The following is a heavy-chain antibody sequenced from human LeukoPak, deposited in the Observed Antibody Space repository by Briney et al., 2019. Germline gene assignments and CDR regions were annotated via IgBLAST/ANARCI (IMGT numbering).Heavy chain of an antibody. CDR2: IYYSGST. CDR3: ARGGYSGYYYYFDY. D-gene: IGHD3-22*01. J-gene: IGHJ4*02. CDR1: GGSISSYY. V-gene: IGHV4-59*01. Sequence: SETLSLTCTVSGGSISSYYWSWIRQPPGKGLEWTGYIYYSGSTNYNPSLMSRVTISVDTSKNQFSLKVSTVTAADTAVYYCARGGYSGYYYYFDYWGQGTLVTVSS.